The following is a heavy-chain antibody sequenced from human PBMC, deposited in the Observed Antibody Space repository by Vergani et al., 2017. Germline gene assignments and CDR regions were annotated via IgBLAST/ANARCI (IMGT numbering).Heavy chain of an antibody. Sequence: QVQLVQSGAEVKKPGASVKVSCKASGYTFTGYYMHWVRQAPGQGLEWMGWINPNSGGTNYAQKFQGRVTMTRDTSISTAYMELSRLRSDDTAVYYCARDLGAYDILTGYSKGYYCYGMDVWGQGTTVTVSS. CDR3: ARDLGAYDILTGYSKGYYCYGMDV. CDR2: INPNSGGT. J-gene: IGHJ6*02. CDR1: GYTFTGYY. D-gene: IGHD3-9*01. V-gene: IGHV1-2*02.